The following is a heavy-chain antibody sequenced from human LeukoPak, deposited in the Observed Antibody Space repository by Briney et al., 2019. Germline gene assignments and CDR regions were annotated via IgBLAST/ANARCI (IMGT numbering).Heavy chain of an antibody. D-gene: IGHD3-16*02. CDR1: GLTFSGQW. Sequence: GGSLRLSCVASGLTFSGQWLNWVRQAPGQGLEWVANIKHDGREKYYVDSVKGRFTISRDDGQNSLSLHMNTVRAEDTAVYYCGYTNNFYHWGQGALVVVSA. J-gene: IGHJ4*02. CDR3: GYTNNFYH. CDR2: IKHDGREK. V-gene: IGHV3-7*01.